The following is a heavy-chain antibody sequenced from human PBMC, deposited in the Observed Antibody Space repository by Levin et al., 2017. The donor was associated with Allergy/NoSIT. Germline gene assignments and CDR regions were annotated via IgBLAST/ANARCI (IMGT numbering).Heavy chain of an antibody. J-gene: IGHJ4*02. CDR3: ARAEVGSEH. D-gene: IGHD3-10*01. CDR1: GGSIRSGSYY. V-gene: IGHV4-61*02. Sequence: SPTLSLTCKVSGGSIRSGSYYWSWIRQPAAKGLEWIGRIYSSWSANYNPSLKSRVTISVDTSKNQFSLKLSSVTAADTAVYYCARAEVGSEHWGQGTLVTVSS. CDR2: IYSSWSA.